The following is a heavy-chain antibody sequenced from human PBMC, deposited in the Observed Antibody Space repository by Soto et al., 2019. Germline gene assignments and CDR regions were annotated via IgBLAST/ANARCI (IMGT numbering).Heavy chain of an antibody. J-gene: IGHJ3*01. CDR3: AKERYCSATSCYGGFDF. D-gene: IGHD2-2*01. CDR1: GFDFRSYA. V-gene: IGHV3-23*01. Sequence: GGSLRLSCAASGFDFRSYAMSWVRLAPGRGLEWVSTISAGGANTQVAETLRGRFTVVRDNSKDTLHLQMNTLRADDTAIYWCAKERYCSATSCYGGFDFWGQGTVVTVSS. CDR2: ISAGGANT.